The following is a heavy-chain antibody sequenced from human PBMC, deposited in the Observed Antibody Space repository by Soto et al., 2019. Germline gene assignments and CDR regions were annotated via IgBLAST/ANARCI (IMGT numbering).Heavy chain of an antibody. CDR2: IWYDGSNK. CDR3: ARDGEWFGESPGVLMGFDL. CDR1: GFTFSSYG. D-gene: IGHD3-10*01. J-gene: IGHJ2*01. Sequence: QVQLVESGGGVVQPGRSLRLSCAASGFTFSSYGMHWVRQAPGKGLEWVAVIWYDGSNKYYADSVKGRFTISRDNSKNTLYLQMNSLRAEDTAVYYCARDGEWFGESPGVLMGFDLWGRGTLVTVSS. V-gene: IGHV3-33*01.